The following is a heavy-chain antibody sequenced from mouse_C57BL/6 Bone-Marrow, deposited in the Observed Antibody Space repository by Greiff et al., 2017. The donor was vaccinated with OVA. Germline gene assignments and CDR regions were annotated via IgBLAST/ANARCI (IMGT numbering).Heavy chain of an antibody. CDR1: GYTFTDYY. V-gene: IGHV1-26*01. J-gene: IGHJ2*01. D-gene: IGHD1-1*01. CDR2: INPNNGGT. CDR3: ARDLLLRSYYFDY. Sequence: EVQLQQSGPELVKPGASVKISCKASGYTFTDYYMNWVKQSHGKSLEWIGDINPNNGGTSYNQKFKGKATLTVDKSSSTAYMELRSLTSEDSAVYYCARDLLLRSYYFDYWGQGTTLTVSS.